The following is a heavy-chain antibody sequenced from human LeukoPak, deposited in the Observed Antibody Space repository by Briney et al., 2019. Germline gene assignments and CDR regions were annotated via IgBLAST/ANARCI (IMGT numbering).Heavy chain of an antibody. CDR1: GFTFSSYG. J-gene: IGHJ4*02. Sequence: GGSLRLSCAASGFTFSSYGMHWVRQAPGKGLEWVAVISYDGSDKYYADSVKGRFTISRDNSRNTLYLQMNTLRAEDTAVYYCARTSGSYPINDVDYWGQGTLVTVSS. D-gene: IGHD1-26*01. V-gene: IGHV3-30*03. CDR3: ARTSGSYPINDVDY. CDR2: ISYDGSDK.